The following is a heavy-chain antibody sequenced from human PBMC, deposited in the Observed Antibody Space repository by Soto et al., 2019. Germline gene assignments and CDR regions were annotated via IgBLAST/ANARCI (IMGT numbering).Heavy chain of an antibody. V-gene: IGHV3-23*01. CDR1: GFTFSSYA. CDR2: ISGSGGST. CDR3: AKDLSARYYYGSGRSFDY. D-gene: IGHD3-10*01. J-gene: IGHJ4*02. Sequence: TGGSLRLSCAASGFTFSSYAMSWVRQAPGKGLEWVSAISGSGGSTYYADSVKGRFTISRDNSKNTLYLQMNSLRAEDTAVYYCAKDLSARYYYGSGRSFDYWGQGTLVTVSS.